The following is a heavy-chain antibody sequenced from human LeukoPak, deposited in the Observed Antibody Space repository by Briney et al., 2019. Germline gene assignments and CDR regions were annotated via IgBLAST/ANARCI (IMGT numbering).Heavy chain of an antibody. CDR1: GFTFSSYG. CDR3: ATGLGESFDY. D-gene: IGHD3-10*01. J-gene: IGHJ4*02. CDR2: ISYDGSNK. Sequence: PGRSLRLSCAASGFTFSSYGMHWVRQAPGKGLEWVAAISYDGSNKYYADSVKGRFTISRDNSKNTLYLQMNSLRAEDTAVYYCATGLGESFDYWGQGTLVTVSS. V-gene: IGHV3-30*03.